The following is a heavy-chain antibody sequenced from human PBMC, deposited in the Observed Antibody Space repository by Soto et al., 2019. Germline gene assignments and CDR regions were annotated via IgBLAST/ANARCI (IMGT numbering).Heavy chain of an antibody. V-gene: IGHV1-18*01. CDR1: GYNFISYG. D-gene: IGHD2-15*01. J-gene: IGHJ4*02. Sequence: QVQLVQSGAEVKKSGASVKVSCKASGYNFISYGITWVRRAPGQGLEWMGWISTYNGNTYYAQKLQGRATMTTETSTSTAYMELRSLRSDDTAVYYCARDRRYCSGGDCYREMGYWGQGTLVTVSS. CDR3: ARDRRYCSGGDCYREMGY. CDR2: ISTYNGNT.